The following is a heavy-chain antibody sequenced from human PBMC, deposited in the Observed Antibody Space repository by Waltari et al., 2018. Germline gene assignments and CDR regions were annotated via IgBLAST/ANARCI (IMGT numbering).Heavy chain of an antibody. D-gene: IGHD3-10*01. CDR2: IYYNGNT. CDR1: GGSIRSNTYY. J-gene: IGHJ5*01. V-gene: IGHV4-39*07. Sequence: QLQLQESGPGLVKPSETLSLTCTVSGGSIRSNTYYWGWIRQPPGKGLEGIGNIYYNGNTYYNPSLKSRLTISVDTSKNQFSLKLSSVTAADTAVYYCARLKWFGESWFDPWGQGTLVTVSS. CDR3: ARLKWFGESWFDP.